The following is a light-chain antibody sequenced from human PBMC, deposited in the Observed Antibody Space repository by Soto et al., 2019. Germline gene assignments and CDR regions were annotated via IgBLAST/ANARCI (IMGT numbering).Light chain of an antibody. V-gene: IGLV2-23*01. CDR1: SSDVGSYNL. J-gene: IGLJ2*01. CDR2: EGS. Sequence: QSALTQPASVSGSPGQSITISCTGTSSDVGSYNLVSWYQQHPGKAPKLMIYEGSNRPSGVSNRFSGSKSGNTASLTISGRQPEDEADYYCCSYAGATTVIFGGGTKLTVL. CDR3: CSYAGATTVI.